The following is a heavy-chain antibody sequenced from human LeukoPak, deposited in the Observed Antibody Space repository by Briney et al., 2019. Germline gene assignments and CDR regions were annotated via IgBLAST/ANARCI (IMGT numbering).Heavy chain of an antibody. Sequence: PSETLSLTCTVSGGSISSYYWSWIRQSPGKGLEWIGYIYNSGNTNYNPSLKSRVTISVDTSKNQFSLKLSSVTAADTAVYYCARGSYYFDYWGQGTLVTVSS. CDR3: ARGSYYFDY. J-gene: IGHJ4*02. CDR2: IYNSGNT. D-gene: IGHD6-6*01. V-gene: IGHV4-59*01. CDR1: GGSISSYY.